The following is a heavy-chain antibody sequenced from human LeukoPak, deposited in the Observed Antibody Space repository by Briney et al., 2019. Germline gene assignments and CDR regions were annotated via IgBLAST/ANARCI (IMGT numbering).Heavy chain of an antibody. CDR2: TYYRSKWYN. J-gene: IGHJ4*02. CDR1: GDSVSSNSAV. D-gene: IGHD5-12*01. CDR3: ASGYSGYDYYFDY. Sequence: SQTLSLTCAISGDSVSSNSAVWNWVRQSPSRGLEWLGRTYYRSKWYNDYAVSVKSRIIINPDTSKNQFSLHLNSVTLEDTAVYYCASGYSGYDYYFDYWGQGTLVTVSS. V-gene: IGHV6-1*01.